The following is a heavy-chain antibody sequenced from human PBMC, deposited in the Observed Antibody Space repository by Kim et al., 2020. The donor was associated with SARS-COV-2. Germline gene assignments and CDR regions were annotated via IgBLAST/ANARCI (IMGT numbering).Heavy chain of an antibody. V-gene: IGHV4-4*02. Sequence: SETLSLTCAVSGGSISSSNCWSWVRQPPGKGLEWIGEIYHSGSTNYNPSLKSRVTISVDKSKNQFSLKLSSVTAADTAVDYCAREVVGATGDYYYYYGMDVWGQGTTVTGSS. CDR1: GGSISSSNC. CDR3: AREVVGATGDYYYYYGMDV. CDR2: IYHSGST. D-gene: IGHD1-26*01. J-gene: IGHJ6*02.